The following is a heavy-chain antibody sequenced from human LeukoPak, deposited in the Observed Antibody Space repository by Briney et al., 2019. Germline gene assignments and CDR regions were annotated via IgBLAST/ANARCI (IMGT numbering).Heavy chain of an antibody. CDR2: ISGGGGT. D-gene: IGHD6-19*01. CDR3: ARPSIAVAGYFDF. V-gene: IGHV3-23*01. CDR1: GFTFSTYA. Sequence: GGSLRLSCAASGFTFSTYAMSWVRQAPGKGLEWVSSISGGGGTYYADSVEGRFTISRDNSKNTLSLQMNNLRAEDTAVYYCARPSIAVAGYFDFWGQGTLVTVSS. J-gene: IGHJ4*02.